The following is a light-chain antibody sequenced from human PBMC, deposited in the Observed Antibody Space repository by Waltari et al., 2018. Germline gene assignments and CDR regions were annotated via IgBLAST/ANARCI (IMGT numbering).Light chain of an antibody. V-gene: IGKV3-20*01. Sequence: EIVLTQSPGTLSLSPGERVTLSCRASQSVGRSLAWYQQKPGQAPRLLIYYAFTRATGIADRFSGSGSGTDFSLTISRLDPEDFAVYYCQMYVRLPVTFGQGTKVEIK. CDR2: YAF. CDR1: QSVGRS. CDR3: QMYVRLPVT. J-gene: IGKJ1*01.